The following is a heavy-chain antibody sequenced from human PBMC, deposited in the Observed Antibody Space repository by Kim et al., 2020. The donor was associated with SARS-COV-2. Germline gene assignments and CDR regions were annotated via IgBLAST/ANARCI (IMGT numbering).Heavy chain of an antibody. D-gene: IGHD2-2*01. V-gene: IGHV4-34*01. J-gene: IGHJ6*02. Sequence: SETLSLTCAVYGGSFSGYYWSWIRQPPGKGLEWIGEINHSGSTNYNPSLKSRVTISVYTSKNQFSLKLSSVTAADTAVYYCARNIVVVPAAMSRDGMDVWGQGTTVTVSS. CDR1: GGSFSGYY. CDR3: ARNIVVVPAAMSRDGMDV. CDR2: INHSGST.